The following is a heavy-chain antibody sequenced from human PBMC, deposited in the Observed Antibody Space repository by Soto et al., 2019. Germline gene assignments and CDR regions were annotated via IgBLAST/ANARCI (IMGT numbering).Heavy chain of an antibody. CDR2: IYYSGST. CDR3: AREITTVTTRTFDY. J-gene: IGHJ4*02. D-gene: IGHD4-17*01. Sequence: SETLSLTCTVSGGSISSGGYYWSWIRQHPGKGLEWIGYIYYSGSTYYNPSLKSRVTISVDTSKNQFSLKLSSVTAADTAVYYCAREITTVTTRTFDYWGQGTLVTVS. CDR1: GGSISSGGYY. V-gene: IGHV4-31*03.